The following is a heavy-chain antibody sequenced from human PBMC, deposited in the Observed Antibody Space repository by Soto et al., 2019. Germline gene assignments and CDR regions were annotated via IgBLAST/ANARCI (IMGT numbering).Heavy chain of an antibody. CDR3: AKDGSYYDILTGYSNYDYYGMDV. CDR1: GFTFSSYG. Sequence: QVQLVESGGGVVQPGRSLRLSCAASGFTFSSYGMHWVRQAPGKGLEWVAVISYDGSNKYYADSVKGRFTISRDNSKKTLYLQMTSLRAEDTAVYYCAKDGSYYDILTGYSNYDYYGMDVWGQGITVTVSS. D-gene: IGHD3-9*01. V-gene: IGHV3-30*18. CDR2: ISYDGSNK. J-gene: IGHJ6*02.